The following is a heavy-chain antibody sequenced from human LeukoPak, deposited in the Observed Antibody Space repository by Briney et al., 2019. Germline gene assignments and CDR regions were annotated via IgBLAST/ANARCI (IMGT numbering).Heavy chain of an antibody. Sequence: GRSLTLSCAASGFTFSSYAMSWVRHAPGKGPEWVSAISGRGGSTYYADSVKGRFTISRDNSKNTLYLQMNSLRAEDTAVYYCAKDLIPRGYDDFYYFDYWGQGTLVTVSS. V-gene: IGHV3-23*01. CDR2: ISGRGGST. D-gene: IGHD5-12*01. CDR1: GFTFSSYA. J-gene: IGHJ4*02. CDR3: AKDLIPRGYDDFYYFDY.